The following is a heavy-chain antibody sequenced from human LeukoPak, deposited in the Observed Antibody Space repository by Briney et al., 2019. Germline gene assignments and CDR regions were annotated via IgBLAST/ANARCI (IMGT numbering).Heavy chain of an antibody. CDR1: GFTFSSYG. V-gene: IGHV3-30*02. J-gene: IGHJ4*02. D-gene: IGHD3-16*02. CDR2: IRYDGSNK. Sequence: PGGSLRLSCAASGFTFSSYGMHWVRQAPGKGLEWVAFIRYDGSNKYYADSVKGRFTISRDNSKNTLYLQMNSLRAEDTAVYYCAKDLEIVAPYYFDYWGQGTLVTVSS. CDR3: AKDLEIVAPYYFDY.